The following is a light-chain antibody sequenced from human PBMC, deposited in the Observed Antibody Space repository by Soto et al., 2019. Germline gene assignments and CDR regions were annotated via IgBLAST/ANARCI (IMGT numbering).Light chain of an antibody. V-gene: IGKV1-5*01. CDR1: QSISSW. Sequence: DIQMTQSPSTLSASVGDRVTITCRASQSISSWLAWYQQKPGKAPKLLIYDASSLESGVPSRFSGRGSGTEFTLTISSLQPDDFATYYCQQYNNIPTFGGGTKVEIK. CDR2: DAS. CDR3: QQYNNIPT. J-gene: IGKJ4*01.